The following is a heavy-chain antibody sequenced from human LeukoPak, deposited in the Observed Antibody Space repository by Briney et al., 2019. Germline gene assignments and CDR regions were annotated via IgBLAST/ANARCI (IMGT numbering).Heavy chain of an antibody. CDR2: ISSSGSTI. Sequence: GGSLRLSCAASGFTFSDYYMSWIRQAPGKGLEWVSYISSSGSTIYYADSVKGRFTISRDNSKNTLYLQMNSLRAEDTAVYYCAKDALLWFGESDPNWFGPWGQGTLVTVSS. CDR3: AKDALLWFGESDPNWFGP. V-gene: IGHV3-11*01. CDR1: GFTFSDYY. J-gene: IGHJ5*02. D-gene: IGHD3-10*01.